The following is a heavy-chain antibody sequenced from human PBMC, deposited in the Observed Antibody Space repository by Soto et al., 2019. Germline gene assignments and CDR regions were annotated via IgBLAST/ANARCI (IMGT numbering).Heavy chain of an antibody. Sequence: SETLSLTCAVYGGSFSGYYWSWIRQPPGKGLEWIGEINHSGSTNYNPSLKSRVTISVDTSKNQFSLKLSSVTAADTAVYYCARVWGDSSSWYYFDYWGQGTLVTVS. V-gene: IGHV4-34*01. CDR3: ARVWGDSSSWYYFDY. CDR1: GGSFSGYY. D-gene: IGHD6-13*01. CDR2: INHSGST. J-gene: IGHJ4*02.